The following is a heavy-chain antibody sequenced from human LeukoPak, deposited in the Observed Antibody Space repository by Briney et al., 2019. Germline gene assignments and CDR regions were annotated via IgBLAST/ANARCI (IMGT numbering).Heavy chain of an antibody. Sequence: GASVKVSCKVSGYTLTELSMHWVRQAPGKGLEGMGGFDPEDGETIYAQKFQGRVTMTEDTSTDTAYMELSSLRSEDTAVYYCATTDSSGYYSLDYWGQGTLVTVSS. V-gene: IGHV1-24*01. CDR3: ATTDSSGYYSLDY. CDR1: GYTLTELS. J-gene: IGHJ4*02. D-gene: IGHD3-22*01. CDR2: FDPEDGET.